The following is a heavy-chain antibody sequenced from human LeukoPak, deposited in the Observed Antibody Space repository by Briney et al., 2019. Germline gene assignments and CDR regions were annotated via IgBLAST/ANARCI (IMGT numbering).Heavy chain of an antibody. J-gene: IGHJ4*02. V-gene: IGHV3-21*04. CDR3: ARVYVNYIDY. CDR1: GFMFSTYT. D-gene: IGHD2/OR15-2a*01. Sequence: GGSLRLSCAASGFMFSTYTMNWVRQVPGTGLEWVSSISSRGTYIYYTDSLKGRITISRDNAQNSLYLQMNSLRAEDTAVYYCARVYVNYIDYWGQGTLVTVSS. CDR2: ISSRGTYI.